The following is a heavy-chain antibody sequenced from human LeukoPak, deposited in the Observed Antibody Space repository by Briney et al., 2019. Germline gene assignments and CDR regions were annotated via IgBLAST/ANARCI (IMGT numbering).Heavy chain of an antibody. Sequence: PGGSLRLSCAASGFTFSSYSMNWVRQAPGKGLEWVSSISSSSSYIYYADSVKGRFTISRDNAKNSLYLQMNSLRAEDTAVYYCARAGRWLQFATADYFDYWGQGTLVTVSS. CDR3: ARAGRWLQFATADYFDY. V-gene: IGHV3-21*01. CDR2: ISSSSSYI. J-gene: IGHJ4*02. D-gene: IGHD5-24*01. CDR1: GFTFSSYS.